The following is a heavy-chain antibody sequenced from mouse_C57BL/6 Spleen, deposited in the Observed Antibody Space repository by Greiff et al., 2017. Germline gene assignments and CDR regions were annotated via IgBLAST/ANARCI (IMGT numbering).Heavy chain of an antibody. CDR3: ARNMVTTNCDV. CDR2: IDPSDSYT. Sequence: VQLQQPGAELVMPGASVKLSCKASGYTFTSYWMHWVKQRPGQGLEWIGEIDPSDSYTNYNQKFKGKSTLTVDKSSSTAYMQLSSLTSEDSAVYYCARNMVTTNCDVWGTGTTVTVSS. V-gene: IGHV1-69*01. D-gene: IGHD2-2*01. J-gene: IGHJ1*03. CDR1: GYTFTSYW.